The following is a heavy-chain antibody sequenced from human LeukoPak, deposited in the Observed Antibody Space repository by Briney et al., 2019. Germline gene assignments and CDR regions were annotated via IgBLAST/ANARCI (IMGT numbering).Heavy chain of an antibody. V-gene: IGHV4-59*01. D-gene: IGHD6-13*01. J-gene: IGHJ4*02. CDR1: GGSISSYY. Sequence: SETLSLTCTVSGGSISSYYWSWIRQPPGKGLEWIGYIYYSGSTNYNPPLKSRVTISVDTSKNQFSLKLSSVTAADTAVYYCARDRAAAGRGVDYWGQGTLVTVSS. CDR2: IYYSGST. CDR3: ARDRAAAGRGVDY.